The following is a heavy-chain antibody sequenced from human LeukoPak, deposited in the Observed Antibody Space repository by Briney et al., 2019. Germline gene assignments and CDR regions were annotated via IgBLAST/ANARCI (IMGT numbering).Heavy chain of an antibody. V-gene: IGHV3-30-3*01. Sequence: GGSLRLSCAASGLTFSGYAMHCVRQAPGKGVEWVAVISYDGSNKYYADSVKGRFTISRDNSKNTLYLQMNSLRAEDTAVYYCARERGSSHPFYYWGQGNLVTVSS. CDR3: ARERGSSHPFYY. CDR2: ISYDGSNK. J-gene: IGHJ4*02. CDR1: GLTFSGYA.